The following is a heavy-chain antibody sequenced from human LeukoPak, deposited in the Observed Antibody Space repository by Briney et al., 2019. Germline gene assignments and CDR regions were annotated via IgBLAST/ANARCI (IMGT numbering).Heavy chain of an antibody. CDR3: ARAPRGESDAASGFYGVDV. D-gene: IGHD3-22*01. CDR2: SHYSGNT. J-gene: IGHJ6*02. Sequence: SETLSLTCTVSGGSISTYYWTWIRQPPGKGLDWFGFSHYSGNTNYNPSLKSRVTISVDTSTNQFSLKLTSVTAADTAIYYCARAPRGESDAASGFYGVDVWGQGTTVTVSS. CDR1: GGSISTYY. V-gene: IGHV4-59*01.